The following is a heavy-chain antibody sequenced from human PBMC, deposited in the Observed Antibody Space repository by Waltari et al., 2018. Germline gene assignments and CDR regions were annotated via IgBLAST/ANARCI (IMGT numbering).Heavy chain of an antibody. J-gene: IGHJ4*02. Sequence: QAQLVESGGGVVHPGGSLRLSGTASGFPFRGDGMPWVRQTPGKGLEWVAFIRYDGSDKYYADSVKGRFTISRDTSKNTLYLQMNSLRSEDTAVYYCASGGKIVVVPADYWGQGTLVTVSS. CDR2: IRYDGSDK. CDR1: GFPFRGDG. D-gene: IGHD2-2*01. V-gene: IGHV3-30*02. CDR3: ASGGKIVVVPADY.